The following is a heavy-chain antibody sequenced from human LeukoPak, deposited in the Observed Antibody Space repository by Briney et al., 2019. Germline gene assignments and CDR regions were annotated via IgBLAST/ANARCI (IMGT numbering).Heavy chain of an antibody. V-gene: IGHV3-53*01. J-gene: IGHJ4*02. CDR3: SRATSLTGPFDY. D-gene: IGHD2-8*02. CDR1: GFTVSSNY. CDR2: IYSGGST. Sequence: GGSLRLSCAASGFTVSSNYMSWVRQAPGKGLEWVSVIYSGGSTYYADSEKGRITISKDNLKNTLQLKMNSMSAENTAVYYCSRATSLTGPFDYWGQGTLVTVSS.